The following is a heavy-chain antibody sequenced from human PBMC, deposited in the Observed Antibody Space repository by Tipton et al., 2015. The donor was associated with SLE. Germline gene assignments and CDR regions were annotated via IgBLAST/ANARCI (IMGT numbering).Heavy chain of an antibody. CDR2: ISLDGSQT. CDR1: GFTFSNFW. V-gene: IGHV3-7*01. J-gene: IGHJ5*02. CDR3: ARDTDP. Sequence: SLRLSCVVSGFTFSNFWMTWVRQAPGKGLEWLAAISLDGSQTYYVDSVKGRFTISRDNAKNSLYLQMNSLRAEDTAVYYCARDTDPWGQGTLVTVSS.